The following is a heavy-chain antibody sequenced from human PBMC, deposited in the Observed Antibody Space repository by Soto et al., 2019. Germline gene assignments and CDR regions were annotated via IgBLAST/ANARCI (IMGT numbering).Heavy chain of an antibody. V-gene: IGHV3-23*01. CDR1: GFAFSSYG. D-gene: IGHD6-13*01. CDR2: ISGSGANT. Sequence: EVQLLASGGGLVQPGGSLRLACAASGFAFSSYGMSWVRQAPGKGLEWVSGISGSGANTYYGASVKGRFTISRDNSEHALFLQMNSMRDKDTAVYLCAKVSSSGWYDAFDIWGQGTLVTVSS. CDR3: AKVSSSGWYDAFDI. J-gene: IGHJ3*02.